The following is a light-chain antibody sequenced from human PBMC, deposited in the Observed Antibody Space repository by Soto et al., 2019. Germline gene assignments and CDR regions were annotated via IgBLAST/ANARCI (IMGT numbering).Light chain of an antibody. V-gene: IGLV2-23*02. CDR3: CSYAGRSHYV. J-gene: IGLJ1*01. CDR1: SSDVGNYNL. Sequence: QSALTQPASVSGSPGQSITISCTGTSSDVGNYNLVSWYQQHPDKAPQLMIYEVTKRPSGVSSRFSGSKSGNTASLTISGLQTEDEADYYCCSYAGRSHYVFGTGTKLTVL. CDR2: EVT.